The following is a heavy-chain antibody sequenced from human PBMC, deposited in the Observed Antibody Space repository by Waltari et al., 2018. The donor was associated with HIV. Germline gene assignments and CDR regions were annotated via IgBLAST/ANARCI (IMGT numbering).Heavy chain of an antibody. Sequence: QVQLVESGVGVVQPGRSLRLSCAASGFTFSTYVMHWVRQAPGKGLEWVADISPDGSDKYHADSVKGRFTISRDNSKNTLYLQMNSLRAEDTAVYFCAREYYFDSSGYNSGFDYWGQGTLVTVSS. CDR1: GFTFSTYV. D-gene: IGHD3-22*01. V-gene: IGHV3-30*01. CDR3: AREYYFDSSGYNSGFDY. CDR2: ISPDGSDK. J-gene: IGHJ4*02.